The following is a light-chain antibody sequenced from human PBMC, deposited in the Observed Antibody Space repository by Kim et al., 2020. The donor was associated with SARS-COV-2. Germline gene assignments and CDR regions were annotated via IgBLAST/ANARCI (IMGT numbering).Light chain of an antibody. CDR2: GSS. J-gene: IGLJ3*02. CDR3: AAWDDSVNGVV. V-gene: IGLV1-44*01. CDR1: SSNIGSNT. Sequence: QSVLTQPPSASGTPGQRVTISCSGGSSNIGSNTVDWYQQLPRTAPKLLISGSSQRPSGVPDRFSGSQSGTSASLAISGLQSEDEADYHCAAWDDSVNGVVFGGGTQLTVL.